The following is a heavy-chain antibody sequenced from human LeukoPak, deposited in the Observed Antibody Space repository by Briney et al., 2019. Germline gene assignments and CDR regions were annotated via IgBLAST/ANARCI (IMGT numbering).Heavy chain of an antibody. CDR3: TTFDYAAFLI. Sequence: GGSLTLSCAVSGFTSSNAWMSWVRQAPGKGLERVGRIKSKTDGGTRDYAAPVKGRFTISRDDSKNILYLQMNSLKTEDTAVYYCTTFDYAAFLIWGQGTMVTVSS. CDR1: GFTSSNAW. J-gene: IGHJ3*02. CDR2: IKSKTDGGTR. V-gene: IGHV3-15*01. D-gene: IGHD4/OR15-4a*01.